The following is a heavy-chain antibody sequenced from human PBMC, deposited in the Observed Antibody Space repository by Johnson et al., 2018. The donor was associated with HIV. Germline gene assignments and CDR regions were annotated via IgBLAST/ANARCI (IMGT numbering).Heavy chain of an antibody. CDR3: ARERVYDKSALDAFDI. CDR2: ISSSGGRT. D-gene: IGHD3-22*01. Sequence: VQLVESGGGLVQPGGSLRLSCAASGFTFSSYAMHWVRQAPGKGLEYVSAISSSGGRTYYANYVKGRFTVSRDNSKNTLYLQMGSLRAEDMAVYYCARERVYDKSALDAFDIWGQGTMVTVSS. J-gene: IGHJ3*02. V-gene: IGHV3-64*01. CDR1: GFTFSSYA.